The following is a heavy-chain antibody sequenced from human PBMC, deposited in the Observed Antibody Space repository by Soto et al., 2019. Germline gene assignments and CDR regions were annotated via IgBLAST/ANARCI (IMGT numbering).Heavy chain of an antibody. CDR3: AKDSPMAHHQFDY. V-gene: IGHV3-30*18. J-gene: IGHJ4*02. Sequence: QVQLVESGGGVVQPGRSLRLSCAASGFTFSSYGMHWVRQAPGKGLEWVAVISYDGSNKYYADSVKGRFTISRDNSKNTLYLQMNSLRAEDTAVYYCAKDSPMAHHQFDYWGQGTLVTVSS. CDR2: ISYDGSNK. CDR1: GFTFSSYG. D-gene: IGHD2-8*01.